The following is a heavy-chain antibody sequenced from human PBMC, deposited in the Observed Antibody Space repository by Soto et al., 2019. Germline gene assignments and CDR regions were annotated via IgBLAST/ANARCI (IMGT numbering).Heavy chain of an antibody. Sequence: EVQLLESGGGLVQPGGSLRLSCAASGFTFNIYAMSWVRQAPVKGLQWVSAISSSGGRTYYADSVKGRFTISRDNFKNTLYLHMNSLRAEDTAVYYCGNCFGEASAGTYYDSDVDVWGQGARVTVSS. CDR1: GFTFNIYA. J-gene: IGHJ6*02. CDR2: ISSSGGRT. V-gene: IGHV3-23*01. D-gene: IGHD1-1*01. CDR3: GNCFGEASAGTYYDSDVDV.